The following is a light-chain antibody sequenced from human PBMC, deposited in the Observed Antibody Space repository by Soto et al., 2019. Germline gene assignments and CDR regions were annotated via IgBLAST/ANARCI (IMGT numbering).Light chain of an antibody. CDR1: QSITTW. CDR2: KAI. J-gene: IGKJ2*01. CDR3: QRYNDYQYV. Sequence: DIQMTQSPSTLSASVGDRVTITCRASQSITTWLAWYQQKRGKALKLLIYKAINLQSGVPSRFSGSGSGTEFTLTISSLQPDDFATYYCQRYNDYQYVFGQGTKLDMK. V-gene: IGKV1-5*03.